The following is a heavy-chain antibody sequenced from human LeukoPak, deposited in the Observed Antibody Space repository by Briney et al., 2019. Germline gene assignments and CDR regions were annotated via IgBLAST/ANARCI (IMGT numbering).Heavy chain of an antibody. CDR1: EFIFSQYS. V-gene: IGHV3-48*01. CDR2: IRSTGDT. J-gene: IGHJ5*02. CDR3: ARDAGNSGYGCDL. D-gene: IGHD5-12*01. Sequence: GGSLRLSCAASEFIFSQYSINWVRQAPGKGLEWVSHIRSTGDTSYADSVKGRFTISRDNARNSLYLQMNSLRAEDTAMYYCARDAGNSGYGCDLWGQGTLVTVSS.